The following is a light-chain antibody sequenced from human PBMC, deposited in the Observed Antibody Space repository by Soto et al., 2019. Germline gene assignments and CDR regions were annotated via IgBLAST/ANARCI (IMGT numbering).Light chain of an antibody. CDR2: GAS. CDR1: QYVSTN. J-gene: IGKJ1*01. V-gene: IGKV3-15*01. Sequence: EIVMTQSPVTLSVSPGERAALSCRASQYVSTNLAWYQQKPGQAPRLLIYGASTRATGIPARFSGSGSGTDFPITITSLPAEDFAFYYCQHYNDWQTFGQGTKVEVK. CDR3: QHYNDWQT.